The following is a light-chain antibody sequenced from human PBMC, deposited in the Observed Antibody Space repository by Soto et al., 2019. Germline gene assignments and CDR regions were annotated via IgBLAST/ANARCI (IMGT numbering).Light chain of an antibody. CDR2: DVS. CDR1: QRISSL. V-gene: IGKV1-5*01. CDR3: QEYTSLWYT. Sequence: DIQMTRSPSTLYASVGDRVTITCRASQRISSLLAWYQQKPGKAPNLLIYDVSNLESGVPSRFSGSGSGTEFTLTISSLQPDDFAPYYCQEYTSLWYTFGQGTRLELK. J-gene: IGKJ2*01.